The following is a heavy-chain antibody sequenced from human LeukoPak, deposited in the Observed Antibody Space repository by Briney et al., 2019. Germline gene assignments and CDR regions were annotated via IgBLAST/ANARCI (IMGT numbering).Heavy chain of an antibody. V-gene: IGHV6-1*01. CDR3: ARGAACGGDCYDY. CDR2: TYYRSKWYN. CDR1: GDSVSSNSAA. J-gene: IGHJ4*02. Sequence: SQTLSLTCAISGDSVSSNSAAWNWIRQSPSRGLEWLGRTYYRSKWYNDYAVSVKSRITINPDTSNNQLSLQLNSVTPEDTAVYYCARGAACGGDCYDYWGQGTLVTVSS. D-gene: IGHD2-21*02.